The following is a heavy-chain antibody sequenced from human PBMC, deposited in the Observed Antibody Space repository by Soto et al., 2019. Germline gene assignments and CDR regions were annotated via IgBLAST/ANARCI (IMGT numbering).Heavy chain of an antibody. D-gene: IGHD3-16*01. V-gene: IGHV5-10-1*01. CDR2: IDPGDSNT. J-gene: IGHJ6*02. CDR3: AKQGGYYYYGMDA. Sequence: GESLKISCHGSGYSFSYFWISWVRQMPGKGLEWMGRIDPGDSNTIYSPSFQGHVTISVDKSSSTSYLQWGSLKASDTAIYYCAKQGGYYYYGMDAWGQGTTVTVSS. CDR1: GYSFSYFW.